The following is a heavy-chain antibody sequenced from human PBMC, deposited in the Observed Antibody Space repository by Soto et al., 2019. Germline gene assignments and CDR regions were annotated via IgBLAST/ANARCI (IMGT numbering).Heavy chain of an antibody. CDR3: ARRYGGNLDY. CDR1: GGSICSYY. D-gene: IGHD1-26*01. J-gene: IGHJ4*02. CDR2: IYYSGST. V-gene: IGHV4-59*08. Sequence: SETLSLTCTVSGGSICSYYWSWIRQPPGKGLEWIGYIYYSGSTNYNPSLKSRVTISVDTSKNQFSLKLSSVTAADTAVYYCARRYGGNLDYCGQGTLVTV.